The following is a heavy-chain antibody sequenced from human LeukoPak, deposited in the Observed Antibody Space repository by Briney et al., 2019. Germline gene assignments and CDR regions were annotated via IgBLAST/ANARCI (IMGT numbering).Heavy chain of an antibody. D-gene: IGHD6-13*01. Sequence: ASVKVSFKTSGYTFTGYYLHWVRQAPGQGLEWMGWINPNTDGTNYAQKFQGRVAMTRDTSISTAYMELTSLTSDDTAVYYCARDQTSNWYRAKYYYGVDVWGQGTLVTVSS. CDR3: ARDQTSNWYRAKYYYGVDV. CDR2: INPNTDGT. J-gene: IGHJ6*02. CDR1: GYTFTGYY. V-gene: IGHV1-2*02.